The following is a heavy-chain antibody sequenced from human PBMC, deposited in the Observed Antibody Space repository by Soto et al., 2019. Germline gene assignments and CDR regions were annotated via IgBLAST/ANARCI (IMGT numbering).Heavy chain of an antibody. CDR2: IHSDGSST. Sequence: EVQLVESGGGLVQPGESLRLSCVASGFTFSYYWMHWVRQGPGKGLVWVSRIHSDGSSTTYADSVKGRFTIFRDNTKNTLYLKKNSRRAEDAAVDYCARGGRGACDIWGQGTVVTVSS. J-gene: IGHJ3*02. D-gene: IGHD1-26*01. V-gene: IGHV3-74*01. CDR1: GFTFSYYW. CDR3: ARGGRGACDI.